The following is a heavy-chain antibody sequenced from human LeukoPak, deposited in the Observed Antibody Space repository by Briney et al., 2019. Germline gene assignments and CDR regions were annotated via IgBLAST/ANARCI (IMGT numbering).Heavy chain of an antibody. CDR1: GFTFSSYW. J-gene: IGHJ3*02. CDR2: IKQDGSEK. V-gene: IGHV3-7*03. D-gene: IGHD6-13*01. CDR3: ARQTGYSSSWYLVGAFDI. Sequence: GGSLRLSCAASGFTFSSYWMSWVRQAPGKGLEWVANIKQDGSEKYYVDSVKGRFTISRDNAKNSLYLQMNSLRAEDTALYHCARQTGYSSSWYLVGAFDIWGQGTTVTVSS.